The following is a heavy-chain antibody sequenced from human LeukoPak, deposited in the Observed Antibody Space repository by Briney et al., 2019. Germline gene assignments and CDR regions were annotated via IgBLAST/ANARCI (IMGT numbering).Heavy chain of an antibody. CDR1: GFTFSSYS. J-gene: IGHJ4*02. V-gene: IGHV3-66*02. CDR2: IYAGGST. Sequence: GGSLRLSCEASGFTFSSYSMNWVRQTPGKGLEWVSVIYAGGSTYYADSVKGRFTVSRDNSKNTLYLQMNSLRAEDTAVYYCAREADFWSGQFDYWGQGTQVTVSS. CDR3: AREADFWSGQFDY. D-gene: IGHD3-3*01.